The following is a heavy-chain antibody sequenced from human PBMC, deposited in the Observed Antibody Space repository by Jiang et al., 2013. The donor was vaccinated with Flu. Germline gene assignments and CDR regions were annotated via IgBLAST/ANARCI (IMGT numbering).Heavy chain of an antibody. J-gene: IGHJ4*02. CDR3: ARDPTTDRREGFDY. D-gene: IGHD1-1*01. CDR2: IWYDGSNK. Sequence: VQLVESGGGVVQPGRSLRLSCAASGFTFSSYGMHWVRQSPGKGLEWVAVIWYDGSNKYYADSVKGRFTISRDNSKNTLYLQMNSLRAEDTAVYYCARDPTTDRREGFDYWGQGTLVTVSS. CDR1: GFTFSSYG. V-gene: IGHV3-33*01.